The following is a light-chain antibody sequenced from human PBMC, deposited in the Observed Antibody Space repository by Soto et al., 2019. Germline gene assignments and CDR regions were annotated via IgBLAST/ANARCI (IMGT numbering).Light chain of an antibody. J-gene: IGKJ5*01. CDR3: QQYSSSPPIT. CDR1: QSVSSNY. CDR2: GAS. Sequence: EIVLTQSPGTLSLSPGERATLSCRASQSVSSNYLAWYQQKPGQAPRLLIYGASGRASGIPDRFSGSGSGTDFTLTINRLEPEDFAVYYCQQYSSSPPITFGQGTRLEIK. V-gene: IGKV3-20*01.